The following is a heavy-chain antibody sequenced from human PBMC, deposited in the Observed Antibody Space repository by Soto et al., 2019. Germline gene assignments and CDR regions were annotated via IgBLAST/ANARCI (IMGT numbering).Heavy chain of an antibody. CDR1: GFTFSSYS. D-gene: IGHD3-22*01. CDR3: ARVVPGYYDSSGYYIFDY. J-gene: IGHJ4*02. CDR2: ISSSSSYI. Sequence: GGSLRLSCAASGFTFSSYSMNWVRQAPGKGLEWVSSISSSSSYIYYADSVKGRFTISRDNAKNSLYLQMNSLRAEDTAVYYCARVVPGYYDSSGYYIFDYWGQGTLVTVS. V-gene: IGHV3-21*01.